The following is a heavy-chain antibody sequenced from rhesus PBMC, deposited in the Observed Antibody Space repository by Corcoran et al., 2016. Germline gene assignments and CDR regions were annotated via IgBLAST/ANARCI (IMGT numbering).Heavy chain of an antibody. CDR1: GGSISSYW. V-gene: IGHV4-147*01. J-gene: IGHJ4*01. Sequence: QVQLQESGPGVVKPSETLSLTCAVSGGSISSYWRGGIRPPPGTGREWIGKIYGGSGSTSYNPSLKSRVTISSDTSKNQFSLKLSSVTAADTAVYYCAKAPGAAAGRYYFDYWGQGVLVTVSS. D-gene: IGHD6-25*01. CDR2: IYGGSGST. CDR3: AKAPGAAAGRYYFDY.